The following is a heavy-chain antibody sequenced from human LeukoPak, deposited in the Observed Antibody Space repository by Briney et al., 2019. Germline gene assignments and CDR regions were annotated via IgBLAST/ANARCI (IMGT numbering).Heavy chain of an antibody. CDR1: GGSISSYYW. D-gene: IGHD1-26*01. CDR2: IFSNDEK. Sequence: ETLSLTCTVSGGSISSYYWSWIRQPPGKALEWLAHIFSNDEKSYSTSLRSRLTISKDTSKSQVVLTMTNMDPVDTATYYCARIRSGSLNDYWGQGTLVTVSS. V-gene: IGHV2-26*01. CDR3: ARIRSGSLNDY. J-gene: IGHJ4*02.